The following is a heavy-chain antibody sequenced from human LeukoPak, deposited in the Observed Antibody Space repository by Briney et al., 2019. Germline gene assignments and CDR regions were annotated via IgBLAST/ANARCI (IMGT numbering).Heavy chain of an antibody. V-gene: IGHV1-18*01. J-gene: IGHJ4*02. D-gene: IGHD3-22*01. CDR3: ARSGLRYDSSGYYSDLLSRFDY. Sequence: ASVKVSCKASGYTFTSYGISWVRQAPGQGLEWMGWISAYNGNTNYAQKLQGRVTMTTDTSTSTAYMDLRSLRSDDTAVYYCARSGLRYDSSGYYSDLLSRFDYWGQGTLVTVSS. CDR2: ISAYNGNT. CDR1: GYTFTSYG.